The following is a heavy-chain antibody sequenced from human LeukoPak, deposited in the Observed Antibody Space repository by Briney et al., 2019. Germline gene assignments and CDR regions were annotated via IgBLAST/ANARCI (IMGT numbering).Heavy chain of an antibody. J-gene: IGHJ5*02. D-gene: IGHD3-3*01. Sequence: SETLSLTCTVSGGSISSSSYYWGWLRQPPGQGLEWIGSIYYSGSTYYNPSLKSRVTISVDTSKNQFSLKLSSVTAAGTAVYYWARRATYYDFWSGHGTFDPWGQGTLVTVSS. CDR2: IYYSGST. CDR1: GGSISSSSYY. CDR3: ARRATYYDFWSGHGTFDP. V-gene: IGHV4-39*01.